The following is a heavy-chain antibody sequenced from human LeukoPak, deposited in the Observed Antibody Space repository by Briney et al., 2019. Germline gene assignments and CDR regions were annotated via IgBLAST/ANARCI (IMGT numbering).Heavy chain of an antibody. D-gene: IGHD1-14*01. CDR2: ISSSSSYI. V-gene: IGHV3-21*01. J-gene: IGHJ4*02. CDR1: GFTFSSYS. Sequence: GGSLRLSCAASGFTFSSYSMNWVRQAPGKGLEWVSSISSSSSYIYYADSVKGRFTISRDNAKNSLYLQMSSLRAEDTAVYYCARDLTGITTRLYYFDYWGQGTLVTVSS. CDR3: ARDLTGITTRLYYFDY.